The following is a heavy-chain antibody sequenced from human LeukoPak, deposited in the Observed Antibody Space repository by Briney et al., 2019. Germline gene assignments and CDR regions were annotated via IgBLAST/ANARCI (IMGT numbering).Heavy chain of an antibody. D-gene: IGHD1-26*01. CDR3: ARLSGSYWPAGY. CDR2: INHSGST. Sequence: PSETLSLTCAVYGGSFSGYYWSWIRQPPGKGLEWIGEINHSGSTNYNPSLKSRVTISVDTSKNQFSLKLSSVTAADTAVYYCARLSGSYWPAGYWGQGTLVTVSS. V-gene: IGHV4-34*01. J-gene: IGHJ4*02. CDR1: GGSFSGYY.